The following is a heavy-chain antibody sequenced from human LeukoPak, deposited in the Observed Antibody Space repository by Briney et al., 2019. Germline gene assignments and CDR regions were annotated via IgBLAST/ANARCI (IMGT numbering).Heavy chain of an antibody. CDR3: AHKWVYNDSFDI. J-gene: IGHJ4*02. Sequence: SGPTLMKPTQTLTLTCTFSGSSLTGGGVGVGWIRQPPGKALEWLALIYWNDDKRYSPSLKNRLTITKDTSKNQVVLTMTNVDPVDTATYYCAHKWVYNDSFDIWGQGTLVTVSS. CDR1: GSSLTGGGVG. CDR2: IYWNDDK. D-gene: IGHD5-24*01. V-gene: IGHV2-5*01.